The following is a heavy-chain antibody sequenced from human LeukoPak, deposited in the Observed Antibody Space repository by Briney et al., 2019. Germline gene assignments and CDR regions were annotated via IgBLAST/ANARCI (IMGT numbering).Heavy chain of an antibody. Sequence: PGGSLRLSCAASGFIFSSYWMSWVRQAPGKGLEWVANIKQDGSEKYYVDSVKGRFTISRDNAKNSLYLQMNSLRAEDTAVYYCARGAYWGQRTPVTVSS. CDR1: GFIFSSYW. CDR2: IKQDGSEK. V-gene: IGHV3-7*04. CDR3: ARGAY. J-gene: IGHJ4*02.